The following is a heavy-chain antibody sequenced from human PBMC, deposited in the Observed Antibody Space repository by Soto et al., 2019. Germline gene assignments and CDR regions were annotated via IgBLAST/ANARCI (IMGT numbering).Heavy chain of an antibody. CDR2: ISTYNGNT. CDR1: GYTFTTYP. D-gene: IGHD6-19*01. Sequence: GASVKVSCKASGYTFTTYPITWVRQAPGHGLEWLGWISTYNGNTNFAQGLQDRVSTTRDTSTNTAYLELRSLRSGDTAVYFCAREGSGWDFDLWGQGTPVTVSS. V-gene: IGHV1-18*01. CDR3: AREGSGWDFDL. J-gene: IGHJ4*02.